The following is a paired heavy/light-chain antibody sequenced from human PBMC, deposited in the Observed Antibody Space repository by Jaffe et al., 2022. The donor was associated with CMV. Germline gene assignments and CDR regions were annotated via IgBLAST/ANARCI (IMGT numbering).Heavy chain of an antibody. CDR3: ARQSETTIALFDF. J-gene: IGHJ4*02. CDR2: FYYIGST. D-gene: IGHD1-1*01. CDR1: GVSISSKTYF. Sequence: QLQLQESGPGLVKPSETLSLTCSVSGVSISSKTYFWGWLRQPPGKGLEWIGSFYYIGSTYYSPSLKSRVTIAADASKNQFSLTLNSVTAADTAVYYCARQSETTIALFDFWGLGTQVIVSS. V-gene: IGHV4-39*01.
Light chain of an antibody. J-gene: IGKJ2*01. Sequence: EIVMTQSPATLSVSPGERANLSCRASQSISTNLAWYQQKPGQAPRLLIDGASTRAAGIPARFSGSGSGTEFTLTISSLQSEDFAVYFCQQYNDWPPEYTFGQGTKLEIK. CDR3: QQYNDWPPEYT. V-gene: IGKV3-15*01. CDR1: QSISTN. CDR2: GAS.